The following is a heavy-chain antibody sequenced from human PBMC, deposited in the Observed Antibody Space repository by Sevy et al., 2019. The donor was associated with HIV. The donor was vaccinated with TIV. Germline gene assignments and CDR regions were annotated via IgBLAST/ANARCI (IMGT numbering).Heavy chain of an antibody. V-gene: IGHV4-59*11. Sequence: SETLSLTCTVSGGSITSLYWNWIRQPPGKGLEWIANIYYNGHSNYNPSLKSRVTLTLDTSTNQFSLRLGSVPAADTAMYYCAGENAWGRGYSWGQGTLVTVSS. CDR3: AGENAWGRGYS. CDR1: GGSITSLY. D-gene: IGHD1-26*01. J-gene: IGHJ4*02. CDR2: IYYNGHS.